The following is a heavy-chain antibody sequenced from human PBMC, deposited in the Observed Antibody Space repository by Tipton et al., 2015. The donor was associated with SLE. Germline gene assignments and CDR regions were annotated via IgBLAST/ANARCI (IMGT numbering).Heavy chain of an antibody. D-gene: IGHD4-17*01. CDR3: ARDLTGDYGGPFDY. CDR1: GFTFSSYS. V-gene: IGHV3-21*01. Sequence: SLRLSCAASGFTFSSYSMNWVRQAPGEGLEWVSSISSSSSYIYYADSVKGRFTISRDNAKNSLYLQMNSLRAEDTAVYYCARDLTGDYGGPFDYWGQGTLVTVSS. J-gene: IGHJ4*02. CDR2: ISSSSSYI.